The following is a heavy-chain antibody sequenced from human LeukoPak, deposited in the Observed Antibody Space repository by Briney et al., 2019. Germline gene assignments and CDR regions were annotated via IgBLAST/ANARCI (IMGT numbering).Heavy chain of an antibody. V-gene: IGHV3-21*01. Sequence: GGSLRLSCAASGFTFSSYSMNWVRQAPGKGLEWVSSISSSSSYIYYANSVKGRFTISRDNAKNSLYLQMNSLRAEDTAVYYCARGHGYGGAYYGMDVWGQGTTVTVSS. D-gene: IGHD4-23*01. CDR1: GFTFSSYS. CDR3: ARGHGYGGAYYGMDV. J-gene: IGHJ6*02. CDR2: ISSSSSYI.